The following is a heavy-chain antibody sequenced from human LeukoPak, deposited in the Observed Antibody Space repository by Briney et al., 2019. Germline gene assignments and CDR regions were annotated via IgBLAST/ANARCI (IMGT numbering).Heavy chain of an antibody. D-gene: IGHD1-7*01. CDR1: GYTFTSNY. V-gene: IGHV1-46*01. J-gene: IGHJ4*02. Sequence: ASVKVSCKAFGYTFTSNYMHWVRQAPGQGPEWMGVISPSGGSTTYAQKFQGRVTLTRDMSTSTDYLELSSLRSEDTAVYYCARAHNWKYGTFDYWGQGTLVTVSS. CDR2: ISPSGGST. CDR3: ARAHNWKYGTFDY.